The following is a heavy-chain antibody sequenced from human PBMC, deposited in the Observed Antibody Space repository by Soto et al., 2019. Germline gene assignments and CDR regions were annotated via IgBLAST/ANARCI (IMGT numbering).Heavy chain of an antibody. CDR1: GFTFSNYA. Sequence: EVQLLESGGGLVQPGGSLRLTCAASGFTFSNYAMSWVRQAPGKGLEWVSGISDRGGSTNYADSVKGRFTISRDNSRNTLYLQMNSLRAEDTAVYYCAKDLGGEGYWGQGSQVTVSS. CDR3: AKDLGGEGY. J-gene: IGHJ4*02. CDR2: ISDRGGST. V-gene: IGHV3-23*01. D-gene: IGHD3-10*01.